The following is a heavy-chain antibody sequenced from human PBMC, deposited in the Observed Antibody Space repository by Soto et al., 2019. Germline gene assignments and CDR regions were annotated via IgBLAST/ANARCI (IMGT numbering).Heavy chain of an antibody. D-gene: IGHD2-15*01. CDR1: GYSFTSYW. Sequence: PGESLKISCKGSGYSFTSYWIGWVRQMPGKGPEWMGIIYPGDSDTRYSPSFQGQVTISADKSISTAYLQWSSLKASDTAMYYCARPSEVAATGVGFDYWGQGTLVTVSS. V-gene: IGHV5-51*01. CDR2: IYPGDSDT. CDR3: ARPSEVAATGVGFDY. J-gene: IGHJ4*02.